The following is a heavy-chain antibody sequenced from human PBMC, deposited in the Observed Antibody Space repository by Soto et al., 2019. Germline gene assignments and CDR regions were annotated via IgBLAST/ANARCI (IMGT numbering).Heavy chain of an antibody. J-gene: IGHJ6*02. Sequence: SETLSLTCTVSGGSISSYYWSWIRQPPGKGLEWIGFIYNSGSTNYNPSLKSRVTISMDTSRNQFSLKLSSVTAADTAVYYCVARLPSYYYYGMDVWGQGTTVTVSS. V-gene: IGHV4-59*01. CDR1: GGSISSYY. D-gene: IGHD4-17*01. CDR2: IYNSGST. CDR3: VARLPSYYYYGMDV.